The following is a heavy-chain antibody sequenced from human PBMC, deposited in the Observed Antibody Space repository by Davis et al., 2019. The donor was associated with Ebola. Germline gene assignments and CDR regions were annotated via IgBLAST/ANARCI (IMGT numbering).Heavy chain of an antibody. J-gene: IGHJ2*01. CDR3: ARASGWSFDL. CDR1: GGAVSTTDYY. Sequence: MPSETLSLTCSVSGGAVSTTDYYGNCIRQPPGKGLEWIGHIYYTGSTNNNPSLKSRVTISLDMSKNQFSLKVNSVTAADTAVYYCARASGWSFDLWGRGTLVTVSS. V-gene: IGHV4-61*08. CDR2: IYYTGST. D-gene: IGHD3-3*01.